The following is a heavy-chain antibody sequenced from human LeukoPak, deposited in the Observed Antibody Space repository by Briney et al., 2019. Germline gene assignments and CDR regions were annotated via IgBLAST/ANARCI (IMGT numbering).Heavy chain of an antibody. CDR3: AKLYDSSGYSLFDN. D-gene: IGHD3-22*01. V-gene: IGHV3-33*06. J-gene: IGHJ3*02. Sequence: GGSLRLSCAAAGFTFSSYGMHWVRQAPGKGLEWVAVIWYDGSNKYYADSVKGRFTISRDNSKNTLYLQMNSLRAEDTAVYYCAKLYDSSGYSLFDNWGQGTMVTVSS. CDR2: IWYDGSNK. CDR1: GFTFSSYG.